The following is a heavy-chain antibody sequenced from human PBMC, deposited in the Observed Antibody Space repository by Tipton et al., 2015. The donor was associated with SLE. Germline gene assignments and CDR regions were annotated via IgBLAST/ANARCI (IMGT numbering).Heavy chain of an antibody. J-gene: IGHJ6*02. CDR3: AREGRFLEWFPSGYYYGMDV. CDR2: IYYSGST. Sequence: LRLSCTVSGGSISSHYWSWIRQPPGKGLEWIGYIYYSGSTNYNPSLKSRVTISVDTSKNQFSLKLSSVTAADTAVYYCAREGRFLEWFPSGYYYGMDVWGQGTTVTVSS. D-gene: IGHD3-3*01. CDR1: GGSISSHY. V-gene: IGHV4-59*11.